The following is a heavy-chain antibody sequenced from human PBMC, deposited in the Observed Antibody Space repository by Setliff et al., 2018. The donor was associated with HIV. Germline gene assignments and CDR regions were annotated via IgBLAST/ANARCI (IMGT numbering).Heavy chain of an antibody. J-gene: IGHJ4*02. CDR1: GYTFTGYY. CDR2: INPNSGGT. V-gene: IGHV1-2*02. CDR3: ARGWGLSYYYDSSGYTPFDY. Sequence: ASVKVSCKASGYTFTGYYLHWARQAPGQGLEWMGWINPNSGGTNYAQKFQGRVTMTRDTSVSTAYMELSRLGPDDTAVYYCARGWGLSYYYDSSGYTPFDYWGQETLVTVSS. D-gene: IGHD3-22*01.